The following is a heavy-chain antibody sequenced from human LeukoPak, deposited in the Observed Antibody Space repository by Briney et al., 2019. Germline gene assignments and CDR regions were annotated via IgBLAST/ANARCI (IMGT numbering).Heavy chain of an antibody. CDR1: GYTFTSYG. J-gene: IGHJ3*02. D-gene: IGHD1-26*01. CDR2: ISAYDGNT. Sequence: ASVKVSCKASGYTFTSYGISWVRQAPGQGLEWMGWISAYDGNTNYAQKLQGRVTMTTDTSTSTAYMELRSLRSDDTAVYYCASSSGGTDAFDIWGQGTMDTVSS. V-gene: IGHV1-18*01. CDR3: ASSSGGTDAFDI.